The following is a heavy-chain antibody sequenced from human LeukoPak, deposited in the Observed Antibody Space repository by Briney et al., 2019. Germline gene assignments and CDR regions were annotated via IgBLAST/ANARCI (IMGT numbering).Heavy chain of an antibody. D-gene: IGHD7-27*01. V-gene: IGHV3-33*01. CDR3: ATPLGNDAFDI. Sequence: GGSLRLSCAASGFTFSSYGMHWVRQAPGKGLEWVALIWYDGSNKYYADSVKGRFTISRDNSKNTLYLQMNSLRAEDTAVYYCATPLGNDAFDIWGQGTMVTVSS. CDR1: GFTFSSYG. CDR2: IWYDGSNK. J-gene: IGHJ3*02.